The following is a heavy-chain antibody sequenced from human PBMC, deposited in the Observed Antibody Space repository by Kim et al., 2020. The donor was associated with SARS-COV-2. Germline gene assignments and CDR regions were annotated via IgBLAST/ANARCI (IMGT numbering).Heavy chain of an antibody. J-gene: IGHJ4*02. CDR2: ISWNSGSI. D-gene: IGHD6-6*01. CDR3: ASARSSSSILFDY. CDR1: GFTFDDYA. Sequence: GGSLRLSCAASGFTFDDYAMHWVRQAPGKGLEWVSGISWNSGSIGYADSVKGRFTISRDNAKNSLYLQMNSLRAEDTALYYCASARSSSSILFDYWGQGTLVTVSS. V-gene: IGHV3-9*01.